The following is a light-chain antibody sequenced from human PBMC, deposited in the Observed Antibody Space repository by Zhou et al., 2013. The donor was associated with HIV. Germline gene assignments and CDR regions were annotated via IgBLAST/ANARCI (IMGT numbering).Light chain of an antibody. CDR3: QQSYINPLT. CDR2: AGS. J-gene: IGKJ1*01. V-gene: IGKV1-39*01. Sequence: DIQMTQSPSSLSASVGDRVTITCRASQSISHYLNWYQQKLGSAPKLLIYAGSSLQSGVPSRFSGSGSVTDFTLTISSLQPEDFATYYCQQSYINPLTFGQGTKVEI. CDR1: QSISHY.